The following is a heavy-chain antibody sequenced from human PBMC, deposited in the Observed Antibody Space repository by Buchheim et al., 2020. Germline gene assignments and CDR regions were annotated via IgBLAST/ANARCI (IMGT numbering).Heavy chain of an antibody. CDR1: GFTFNNDA. Sequence: QVQVVESGGGVVQPGRSLRLSCTASGFTFNNDALHWVRQAPGKGLEWVALISYDGANKYYAESVKGRFTISRDTSKNTVSLQMDSLTTEDSAVYYCSRGGGLVLAYAMDVWGQGTT. CDR3: SRGGGLVLAYAMDV. V-gene: IGHV3-30-3*01. J-gene: IGHJ6*02. CDR2: ISYDGANK. D-gene: IGHD2-15*01.